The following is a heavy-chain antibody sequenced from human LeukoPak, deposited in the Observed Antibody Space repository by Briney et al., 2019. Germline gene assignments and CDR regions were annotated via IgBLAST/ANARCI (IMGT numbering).Heavy chain of an antibody. CDR1: GGTFSSYA. V-gene: IGHV1-69*13. CDR3: ARSRDVVVPAALRYYYYGMDV. D-gene: IGHD2-2*01. Sequence: ASVKVSCKASGGTFSSYAISWVRRAPGQGLEWMGGIIPIFGTANYAQKFQGRVTITADESTSTAYMELSSLRSEDTAVYYCARSRDVVVPAALRYYYYGMDVWGQGTTVTVSS. CDR2: IIPIFGTA. J-gene: IGHJ6*02.